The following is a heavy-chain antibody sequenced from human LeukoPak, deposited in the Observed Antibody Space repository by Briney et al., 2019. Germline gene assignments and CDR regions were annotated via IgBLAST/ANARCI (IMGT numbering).Heavy chain of an antibody. Sequence: TEKVLCKACGYTFTGHYMLWVRRAPGQGLEGMGWINPNRGGTNYAQKLQGTVTMTRDTSISTAYMELSRLRSDDTAVYYCARDPSKLPSFDPWGQGTLVTVSS. D-gene: IGHD5-24*01. CDR2: INPNRGGT. J-gene: IGHJ5*02. V-gene: IGHV1-2*02. CDR1: GYTFTGHY. CDR3: ARDPSKLPSFDP.